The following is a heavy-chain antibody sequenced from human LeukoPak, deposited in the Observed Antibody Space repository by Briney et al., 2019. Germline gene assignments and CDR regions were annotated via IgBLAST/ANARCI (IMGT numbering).Heavy chain of an antibody. CDR3: AKGRGLAVRPPNEGFFDQ. J-gene: IGHJ4*02. V-gene: IGHV3-9*01. D-gene: IGHD6-6*01. CDR1: GFIFDDYA. Sequence: GRSLRLSCVASGFIFDDYAIHWVRLAPGKGLEWVSGISWNGGIIVYADSVKGRFTISRDNSKNTLYLQMNSLRAEDTAVYYCAKGRGLAVRPPNEGFFDQWGLGTLVTVSS. CDR2: ISWNGGII.